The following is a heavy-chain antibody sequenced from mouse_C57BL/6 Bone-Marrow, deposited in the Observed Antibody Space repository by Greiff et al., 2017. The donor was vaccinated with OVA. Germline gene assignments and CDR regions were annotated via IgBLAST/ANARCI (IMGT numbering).Heavy chain of an antibody. CDR3: ARPLNWDNYAMDY. Sequence: QVQLQQSGAELVKPGASVKISCKASGYAFSSYWMNWVKQRPGKGLEWIGQIYPGDGDTNYNGKFKGKATLTADKSSSTAYMQLSSLTSEDSAVYFCARPLNWDNYAMDYWGQGTSVTVSS. V-gene: IGHV1-80*01. J-gene: IGHJ4*01. CDR1: GYAFSSYW. CDR2: IYPGDGDT. D-gene: IGHD4-1*02.